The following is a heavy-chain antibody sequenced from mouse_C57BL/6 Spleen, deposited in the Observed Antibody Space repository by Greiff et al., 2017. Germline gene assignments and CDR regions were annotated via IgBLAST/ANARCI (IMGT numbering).Heavy chain of an antibody. J-gene: IGHJ2*01. V-gene: IGHV1-61*01. CDR1: GYTFTSYW. Sequence: QVQLQQPGAELVRPGSSVKLSCKASGYTFTSYWMDWVKQRPGQGLEWIGNIYPSDSETHYNQKFKDKATLTVDKSSSTAYMQLSSLTSEDSAVYYCARSGGNLDADYWGQGTTLTVS. CDR2: IYPSDSET. CDR3: ARSGGNLDADY. D-gene: IGHD4-1*01.